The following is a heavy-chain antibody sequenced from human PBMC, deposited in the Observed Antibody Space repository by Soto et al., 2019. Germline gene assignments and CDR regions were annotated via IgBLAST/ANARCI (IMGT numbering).Heavy chain of an antibody. V-gene: IGHV5-51*01. J-gene: IGHJ5*02. CDR2: IYPGDSDT. Sequence: PGESLKISCKGSGYRFSSYWIGWVRQMPGKGLEWMGIIYPGDSDTRYSPSFQGQVTISADRSISTAYLQWSSLKASDTAMYYCARGYFSSIRCYRRWFVPCGQRTLVTVSS. CDR1: GYRFSSYW. D-gene: IGHD2-2*01. CDR3: ARGYFSSIRCYRRWFVP.